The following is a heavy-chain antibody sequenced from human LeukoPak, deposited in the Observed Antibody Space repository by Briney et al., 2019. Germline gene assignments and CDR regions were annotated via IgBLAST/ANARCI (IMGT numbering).Heavy chain of an antibody. V-gene: IGHV3-30*03. CDR2: ISYDGSNK. CDR3: ARSLYSSGWSVGY. J-gene: IGHJ4*02. Sequence: GGSLRLSCAASGFTFSSYGMHWVRQAPGKGLEWVAVISYDGSNKYYADSVKGRFTISRDNSKNTLYLQMNSLRAVDTAVYYCARSLYSSGWSVGYWGQGTLVTVSS. CDR1: GFTFSSYG. D-gene: IGHD6-19*01.